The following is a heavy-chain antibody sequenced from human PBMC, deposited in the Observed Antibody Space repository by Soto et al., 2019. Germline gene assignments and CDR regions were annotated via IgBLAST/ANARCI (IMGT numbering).Heavy chain of an antibody. J-gene: IGHJ6*02. CDR3: ARIIEIQLWLRPYYYGMDV. CDR2: IFSNDEK. D-gene: IGHD5-18*01. V-gene: IGHV2-26*01. Sequence: SGPTLVNPTQTLTLTCTVSGFSLSNARMGVSWIRQPPGKALEWLAHIFSNDEKSYSTSLKSRLTISKDTSKSQVVLTMTNMDPVDTATYYCARIIEIQLWLRPYYYGMDVWGQGTTVTVSS. CDR1: GFSLSNARMG.